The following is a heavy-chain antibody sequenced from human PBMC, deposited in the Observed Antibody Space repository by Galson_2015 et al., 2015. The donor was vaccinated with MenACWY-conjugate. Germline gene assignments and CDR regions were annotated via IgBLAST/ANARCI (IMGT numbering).Heavy chain of an antibody. CDR2: MYYSGSA. V-gene: IGHV4-59*01. CDR3: ARGVNLASTAGY. Sequence: LTCSVSGVSINSYYWSWIRQPPGKGLEWIGYMYYSGSANYNPSLKSRVTISVDTSKNQFSLTMTSVTAADTAVYYCARGVNLASTAGYWGQGTLVTVSS. CDR1: GVSINSYY. D-gene: IGHD3-3*02. J-gene: IGHJ4*02.